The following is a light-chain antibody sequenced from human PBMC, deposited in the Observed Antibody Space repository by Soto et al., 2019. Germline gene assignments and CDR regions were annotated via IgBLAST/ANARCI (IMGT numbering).Light chain of an antibody. V-gene: IGKV3-11*01. CDR2: DAS. J-gene: IGKJ2*01. CDR3: QNRNNPYT. Sequence: EIVLSQSPATLSLSPGERATLSCRASQSVSNSLVWYQQKPVQAPRLLIYDASTRATGIPARFSGSGSGTDFTLTISSVEPEDFAVYYCQNRNNPYTFDQGTKLE. CDR1: QSVSNS.